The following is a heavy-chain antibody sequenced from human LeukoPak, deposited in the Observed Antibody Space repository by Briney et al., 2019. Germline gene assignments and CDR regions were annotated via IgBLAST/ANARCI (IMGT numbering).Heavy chain of an antibody. CDR1: GFTFSSYS. CDR3: ARIYGAKGYYFDY. V-gene: IGHV3-48*01. D-gene: IGHD4-17*01. CDR2: ISGSSTTI. J-gene: IGHJ4*02. Sequence: GGSLRLSCAASGFTFSSYSMNWVRQAPGKGLEWVSYISGSSTTIHYADSVKGRFTISRDNAKNSLYLQMNSLRAEDTAVYYCARIYGAKGYYFDYWGQGTLVTVSS.